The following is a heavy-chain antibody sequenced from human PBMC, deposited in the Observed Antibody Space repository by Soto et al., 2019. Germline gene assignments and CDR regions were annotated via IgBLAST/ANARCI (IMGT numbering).Heavy chain of an antibody. CDR1: GFTFSDAW. J-gene: IGHJ6*02. CDR3: TTDRNYDILTGYAGYHYYVMDV. Sequence: GGSLRLSCAASGFTFSDAWMSWVRQAPGKGLEWVGRVKRKTDGGTTDYAAPVKGRFTISRDDSKNTLFLQMNSLKTENTAVYYCTTDRNYDILTGYAGYHYYVMDVWGQGTTVTVSS. V-gene: IGHV3-15*01. CDR2: VKRKTDGGTT. D-gene: IGHD3-9*01.